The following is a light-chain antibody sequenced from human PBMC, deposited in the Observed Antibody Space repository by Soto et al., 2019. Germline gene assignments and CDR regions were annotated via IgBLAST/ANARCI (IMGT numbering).Light chain of an antibody. Sequence: EIVLTQSPGTLSLSPGERATLSCRASQSVRSNYLAWYQQKPGQAPRLLIYGASSRATGIPDRFSGSGSGTAFTRTISRLGPEDFAVYYCQHYGSSAYTFGQGTALEIK. CDR1: QSVRSNY. CDR3: QHYGSSAYT. V-gene: IGKV3-20*01. J-gene: IGKJ2*01. CDR2: GAS.